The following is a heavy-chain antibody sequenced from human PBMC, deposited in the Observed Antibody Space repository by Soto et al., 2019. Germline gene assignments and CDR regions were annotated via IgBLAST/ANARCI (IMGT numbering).Heavy chain of an antibody. J-gene: IGHJ6*02. CDR1: GASVSNENW. V-gene: IGHV4-4*02. D-gene: IGHD2-21*02. Sequence: QVQLKESGPGLVDPSGILSLTCGVSGASVSNENWWSWVRQPPGKGLEWIGEVHHSGSTSYNPSLKSRVTISVDKSKNQFSLRLISMTAADTAVYYCARNDFYDMDVWGQGTTVTVSS. CDR3: ARNDFYDMDV. CDR2: VHHSGST.